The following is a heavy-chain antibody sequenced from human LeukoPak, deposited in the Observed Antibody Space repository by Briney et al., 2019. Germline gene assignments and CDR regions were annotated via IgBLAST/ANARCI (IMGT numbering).Heavy chain of an antibody. CDR3: TKDSNYYGSGSYYLN. CDR2: ISWNSGNL. J-gene: IGHJ4*02. D-gene: IGHD3-10*01. Sequence: GGSLRLSCAASGFTFSSYNMNWVRQAPGKGLEWVSGISWNSGNLGYADSVKGRFTISRDNAKNSLYLQMNSLRAEDTALYYCTKDSNYYGSGSYYLNWGQGTLVTVSS. CDR1: GFTFSSYN. V-gene: IGHV3-9*01.